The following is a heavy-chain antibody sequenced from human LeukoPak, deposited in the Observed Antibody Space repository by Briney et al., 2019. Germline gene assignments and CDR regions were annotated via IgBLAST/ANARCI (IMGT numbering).Heavy chain of an antibody. Sequence: PGGSLRLSCAASGFTFSSYAMHWVRQAPGKGLEWVAVISYDGSNKYYADSVKGRFTISRDNSKNTLYLQMNSLRAEDTAVYYCARMAEYSTAGMRYWGQGTLVTVSS. CDR3: ARMAEYSTAGMRY. CDR2: ISYDGSNK. D-gene: IGHD6-6*01. J-gene: IGHJ4*02. V-gene: IGHV3-30-3*01. CDR1: GFTFSSYA.